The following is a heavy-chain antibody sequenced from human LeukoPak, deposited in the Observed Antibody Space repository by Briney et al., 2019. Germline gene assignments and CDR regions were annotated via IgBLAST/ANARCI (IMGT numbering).Heavy chain of an antibody. Sequence: SETLSLTCTVSGGSISSYYWSWIRQPPGKGLEWIGYIYYSGSTNYNPSLKSRVTISVDTSKNQFSLKLSSVTAADTAVYYCARAHGDGKELLWFGEPSYYFDYWGQGTLVTVSS. CDR2: IYYSGST. D-gene: IGHD3-10*01. V-gene: IGHV4-59*01. CDR3: ARAHGDGKELLWFGEPSYYFDY. CDR1: GGSISSYY. J-gene: IGHJ4*02.